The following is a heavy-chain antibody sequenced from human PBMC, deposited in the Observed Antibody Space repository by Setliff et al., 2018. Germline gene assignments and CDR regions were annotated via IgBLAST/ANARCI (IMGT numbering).Heavy chain of an antibody. Sequence: PGGSLRLSCAASGFTFSGYWMTWVRQAPGKGLEWVAAINPAGSEKYYVNYLKGRFTISRDNAKNSLYLQMNSLRDEDTAVYHCAREYCSSTSCYGGYYYGMDVWGQGTTVTVSS. CDR1: GFTFSGYW. V-gene: IGHV3-7*01. CDR2: INPAGSEK. D-gene: IGHD2-2*01. CDR3: AREYCSSTSCYGGYYYGMDV. J-gene: IGHJ6*02.